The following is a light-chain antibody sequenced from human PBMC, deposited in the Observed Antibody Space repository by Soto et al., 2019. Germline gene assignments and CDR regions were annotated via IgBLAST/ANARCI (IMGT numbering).Light chain of an antibody. CDR3: AAWDDSVNGPV. J-gene: IGLJ1*01. CDR2: SNN. CDR1: SSNIGSNS. Sequence: QSVLTQPPSASGTPGQRVSISCSGSSSNIGSNSVNWYQQLPGTAPKLLIYSNNQRPSGVPDRISGSKSGTSASLAISGLQSEDGADYYCAAWDDSVNGPVFGTGTKVTVL. V-gene: IGLV1-44*01.